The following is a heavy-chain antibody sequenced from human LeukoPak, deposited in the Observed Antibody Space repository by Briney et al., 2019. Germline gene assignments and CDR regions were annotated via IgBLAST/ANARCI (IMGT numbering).Heavy chain of an antibody. CDR2: ISSSGSTI. D-gene: IGHD3-10*01. Sequence: GGSLRLSCAASGFTFSSYEMNWVRQAPGKGLEWVSYISSSGSTIYYADSVKGRFTISRDNSKNTLYLQMNSLRAEDTAVYYCAKAFMVRGVITTKEYYYYYMDVWGKGTTVTISS. CDR3: AKAFMVRGVITTKEYYYYYMDV. V-gene: IGHV3-48*03. CDR1: GFTFSSYE. J-gene: IGHJ6*03.